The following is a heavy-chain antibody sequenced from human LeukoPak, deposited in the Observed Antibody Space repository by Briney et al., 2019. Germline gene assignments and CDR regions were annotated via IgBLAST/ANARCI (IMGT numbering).Heavy chain of an antibody. D-gene: IGHD2-15*01. CDR3: AKGRGTLNAFDI. CDR1: GGSISTSNYY. CDR2: IFYSGST. Sequence: SETLSLTCTVSGGSISTSNYYWGWIRQPQGKGLEWIGNIFYSGSTYYSPSLKSRVTISLDTSRNQFSLKLNSVTAADTAVYYCAKGRGTLNAFDIWGQGTMVTVSS. V-gene: IGHV4-39*07. J-gene: IGHJ3*02.